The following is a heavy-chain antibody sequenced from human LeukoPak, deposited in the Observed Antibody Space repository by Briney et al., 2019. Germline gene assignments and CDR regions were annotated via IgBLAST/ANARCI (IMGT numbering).Heavy chain of an antibody. J-gene: IGHJ5*02. CDR1: GGSITSHY. V-gene: IGHV4-59*11. Sequence: PSETLSLTCTVSGGSITSHYWNWIRQPPGKGLEWIAYIHYTGTTNYNPSLKSRVVISVDTSKNQFSLRLSSVTAGDTAVYYCARARIWGPFDPWGQGTLVTVSS. CDR3: ARARIWGPFDP. CDR2: IHYTGTT. D-gene: IGHD3-16*01.